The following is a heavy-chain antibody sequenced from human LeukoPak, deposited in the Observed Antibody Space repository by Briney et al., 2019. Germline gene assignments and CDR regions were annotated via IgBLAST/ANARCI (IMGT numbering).Heavy chain of an antibody. CDR1: GYTFTGYY. CDR2: INPNSGGT. CDR3: ARAVVRWLQLPHFDY. V-gene: IGHV1-2*06. D-gene: IGHD5-24*01. J-gene: IGHJ4*02. Sequence: ASVKVSCKASGYTFTGYYMHWVRQAPGQGLEWMGRINPNSGGTNYAQKFQGRVTMTRDTSISTAYMELSRLRSDDTAVYYCARAVVRWLQLPHFDYWGQGTLVTVSS.